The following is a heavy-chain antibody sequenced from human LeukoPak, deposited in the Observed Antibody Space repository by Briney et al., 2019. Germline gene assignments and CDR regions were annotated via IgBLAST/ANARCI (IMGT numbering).Heavy chain of an antibody. J-gene: IGHJ6*02. Sequence: ASETLSLTCTVSGGSISSYYWSWIRQPPGKGLEWIGYIYYSGSTNYNPSLKSRVTISVDTSKNQFSLKLSSVTAADTAVYYCARGGDLEYSYGPYGMDVWGQGTTVTVSS. CDR1: GGSISSYY. V-gene: IGHV4-59*01. CDR2: IYYSGST. CDR3: ARGGDLEYSYGPYGMDV. D-gene: IGHD5-18*01.